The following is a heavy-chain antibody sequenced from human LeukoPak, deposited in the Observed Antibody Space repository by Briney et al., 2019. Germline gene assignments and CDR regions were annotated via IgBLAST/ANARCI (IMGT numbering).Heavy chain of an antibody. CDR1: GGSFSGYY. D-gene: IGHD3-10*01. J-gene: IGHJ5*02. CDR2: INHSGST. V-gene: IGHV4-34*01. CDR3: ARNRGITMVRGVIIFDP. Sequence: SETLSLTCAVYGGSFSGYYWSWIRQPPGKGLEWIGEINHSGSTNYNPSLKSRVTISVDTSKNQFSLKLSSVAAADTAVYYCARNRGITMVRGVIIFDPWGQGTLVTVSS.